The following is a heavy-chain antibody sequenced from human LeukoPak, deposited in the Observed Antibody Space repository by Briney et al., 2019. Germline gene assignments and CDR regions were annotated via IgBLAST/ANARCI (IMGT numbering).Heavy chain of an antibody. D-gene: IGHD5-12*01. Sequence: SETLSLTCAVYGGSFSGYYWSWIRQPPGKGLEWIGEINHSGSTNYNPSLKSRVTISVDTSKNQFSLKLSYVTAADTAVYYCARGRGYSGYDYYYYYMDVWGKGTTVTVSS. CDR3: ARGRGYSGYDYYYYYMDV. J-gene: IGHJ6*03. CDR1: GGSFSGYY. CDR2: INHSGST. V-gene: IGHV4-34*01.